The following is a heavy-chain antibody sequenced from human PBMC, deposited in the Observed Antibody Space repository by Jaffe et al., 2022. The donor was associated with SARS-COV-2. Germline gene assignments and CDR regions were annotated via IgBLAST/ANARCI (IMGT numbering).Heavy chain of an antibody. V-gene: IGHV4-4*02. CDR3: ARAAWGAGGLSLTDYMYYSMDV. CDR2: IYHSGST. D-gene: IGHD3-10*01. CDR1: GGSISTTNW. J-gene: IGHJ6*02. Sequence: QVQLQESGPGPVKPSGTLSLTCDVSGGSISTTNWWTWVRQPPGKGLEWIGEIYHSGSTNYNPSLKSRATISVDKSKNQFSLKLNSVSAADTAVYYCARAAWGAGGLSLTDYMYYSMDVWGQGTTVTVSS.